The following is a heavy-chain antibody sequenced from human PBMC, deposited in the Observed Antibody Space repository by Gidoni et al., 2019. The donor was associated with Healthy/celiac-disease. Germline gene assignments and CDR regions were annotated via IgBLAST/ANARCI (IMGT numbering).Heavy chain of an antibody. V-gene: IGHV4-34*01. CDR3: ARGSRGSNWFDP. CDR1: GGSFSGYY. Sequence: QVQLQQWGAGLLKPSETLSLTCAVSGGSFSGYYWSWIRQPPGKGLEWIGEINHSGSTNYNPSLKSRVTISVDTSKNQFSLKLSSVTAADTAVYYCARGSRGSNWFDPWGQGTLVTVSS. J-gene: IGHJ5*02. CDR2: INHSGST.